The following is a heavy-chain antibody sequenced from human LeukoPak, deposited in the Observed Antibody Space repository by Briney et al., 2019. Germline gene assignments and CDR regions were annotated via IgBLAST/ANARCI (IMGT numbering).Heavy chain of an antibody. D-gene: IGHD3-10*01. Sequence: GGSLRLSCAASGFTFSSYGMHWVRQAPGKGLEWAAVISYDGSNKYYADSVKGRFTISRDNSKNTLYLQMNSLRAEDTAVYYCAKDGGVWFGESNDYWGQGTLVTVSS. V-gene: IGHV3-30*18. J-gene: IGHJ4*02. CDR3: AKDGGVWFGESNDY. CDR2: ISYDGSNK. CDR1: GFTFSSYG.